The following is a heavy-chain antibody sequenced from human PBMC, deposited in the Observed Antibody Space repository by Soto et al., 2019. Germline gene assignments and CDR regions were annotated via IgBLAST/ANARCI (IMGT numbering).Heavy chain of an antibody. CDR3: ARDREITGYISSWYCFDY. Sequence: QVQLVQSGAEVKKPGASVKVSCKASGYTFTSYGISWVRQAPGQGLEWMGWISAYNGNTNYAQKLQGRVTMTTDTSTITAYMELRSLRSDDTAVYYCARDREITGYISSWYCFDYWGQGTLVTVSS. D-gene: IGHD6-13*01. CDR1: GYTFTSYG. CDR2: ISAYNGNT. J-gene: IGHJ4*02. V-gene: IGHV1-18*01.